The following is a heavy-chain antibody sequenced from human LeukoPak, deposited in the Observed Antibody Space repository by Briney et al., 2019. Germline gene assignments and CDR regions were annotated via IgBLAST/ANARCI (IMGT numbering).Heavy chain of an antibody. CDR1: GFTFSNYA. D-gene: IGHD2-8*01. CDR2: ISSSSSYI. V-gene: IGHV3-21*01. Sequence: GGSLRLSCAASGFTFSNYAMSWVRQAPGKGLEWVSSISSSSSYIYYADSVKGRFTISRDNAKNSLYLQMNSLRAEDTAVYYCARGRYCTNGVCSHRDFDYWGQGTLVTVSS. CDR3: ARGRYCTNGVCSHRDFDY. J-gene: IGHJ4*02.